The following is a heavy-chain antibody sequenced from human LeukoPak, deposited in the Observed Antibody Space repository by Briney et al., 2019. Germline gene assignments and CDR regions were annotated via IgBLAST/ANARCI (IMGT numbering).Heavy chain of an antibody. Sequence: SETLSLTCTGSGGSISSYYWSWIRQPPGKGLEWIGYISCSGSTNYNPSLKSRVTISIDTSKNQFSLKLRSVTAADTAIYYCARQGYDILTGYIDAFDIWGQGTMVTVSS. V-gene: IGHV4-59*08. D-gene: IGHD3-9*01. CDR2: ISCSGST. CDR3: ARQGYDILTGYIDAFDI. J-gene: IGHJ3*02. CDR1: GGSISSYY.